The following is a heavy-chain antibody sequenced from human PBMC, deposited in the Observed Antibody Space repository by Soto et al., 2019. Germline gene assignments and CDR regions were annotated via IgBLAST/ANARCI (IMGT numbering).Heavy chain of an antibody. Sequence: EVQLVQSGGGLVQPGGSLRLSCVGSGFTFTDFYMNWVRQAPGKGLEWVANIRPDGTETNYVESVRGRFTTSRDNAKNSLLLQMNSLRADDTALYYCAGWVGHDYNYWGQGILVIVSS. CDR1: GFTFTDFY. V-gene: IGHV3-7*03. CDR3: AGWVGHDYNY. J-gene: IGHJ4*02. D-gene: IGHD4-4*01. CDR2: IRPDGTET.